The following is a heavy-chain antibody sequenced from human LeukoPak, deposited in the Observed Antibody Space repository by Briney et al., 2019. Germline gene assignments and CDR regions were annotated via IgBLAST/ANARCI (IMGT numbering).Heavy chain of an antibody. Sequence: SQTLSLTCAISGDSVSSNSAAWNWTRQSPSRGLEWLGRTYYRSKWYNDYAVSVKSRITINPDTSKNQFSLQLNSVTPEDTAVYYCARGHSGSYYTANYYYYMDVWGKGTTVTVSS. CDR2: TYYRSKWYN. V-gene: IGHV6-1*01. D-gene: IGHD1-26*01. CDR3: ARGHSGSYYTANYYYYMDV. CDR1: GDSVSSNSAA. J-gene: IGHJ6*03.